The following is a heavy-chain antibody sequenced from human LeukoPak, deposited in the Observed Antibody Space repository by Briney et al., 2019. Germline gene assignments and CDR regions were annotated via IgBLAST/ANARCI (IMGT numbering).Heavy chain of an antibody. CDR1: GYSISDGYY. V-gene: IGHV4-38-2*02. CDR3: ARVAERTWLPYDAAFDT. J-gene: IGHJ3*02. CDR2: IYHGGST. Sequence: SETLSLTFTVSGYSISDGYYWGWIRQPPGKGLEWIATIYHGGSTYYNPSLESRVTISLDTSKNHFSLNLTSVTAADTAMYYCARVAERTWLPYDAAFDTWGRGTMVTVSS. D-gene: IGHD3-9*01.